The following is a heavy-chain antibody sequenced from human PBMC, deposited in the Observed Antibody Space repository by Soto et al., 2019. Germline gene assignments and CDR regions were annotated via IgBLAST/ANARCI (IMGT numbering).Heavy chain of an antibody. D-gene: IGHD2-2*02. Sequence: EVQLVESGGGLVKPGGSLRLSCAASGFTFSNAWMSWVRQAPGKGLEWVGRIKSKTDGGTTDYAAPVKGRFTISRDDSKYTLYLQMTSLKTEDTAVYYCTTEQGFGDIVVVPADIGYFVDYWGQGTLVTVSS. V-gene: IGHV3-15*01. CDR1: GFTFSNAW. CDR2: IKSKTDGGTT. CDR3: TTEQGFGDIVVVPADIGYFVDY. J-gene: IGHJ4*02.